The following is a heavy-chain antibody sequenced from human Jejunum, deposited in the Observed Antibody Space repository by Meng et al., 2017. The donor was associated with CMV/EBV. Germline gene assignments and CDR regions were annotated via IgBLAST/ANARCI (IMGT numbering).Heavy chain of an antibody. CDR3: ARVGGAQHGDFDF. D-gene: IGHD4-17*01. V-gene: IGHV4-34*01. Sequence: VQLQQWGSGLLKPSETLSLTCTVYGESFSGYYWTWIRQPPGKGLEWIGEINHSGRTNYNPSLKSRVTILVDTSKRQFSLRLSFVTAADTAVYYCARVGGAQHGDFDFWGQGTLVTVSS. J-gene: IGHJ4*02. CDR2: INHSGRT. CDR1: GESFSGYY.